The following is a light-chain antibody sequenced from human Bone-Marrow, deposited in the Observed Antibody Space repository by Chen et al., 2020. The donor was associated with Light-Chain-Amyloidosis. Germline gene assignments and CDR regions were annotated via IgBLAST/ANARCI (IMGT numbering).Light chain of an antibody. CDR1: RSNIGINH. CDR2: KSD. CDR3: AAWDDRLNGWV. V-gene: IGLV1-47*01. Sequence: QSVLTQPPSASGPPGQRIPISCSGSRSNIGINHVYWYQQLPGTAPKLFMYKSDQRPSGVPDRFAGSKSGGSASLAISGLRSEDEADYYCAAWDDRLNGWVFGGGTKLTVL. J-gene: IGLJ3*02.